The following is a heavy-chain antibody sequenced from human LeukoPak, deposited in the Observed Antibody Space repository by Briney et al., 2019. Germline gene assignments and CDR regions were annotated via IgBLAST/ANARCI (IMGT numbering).Heavy chain of an antibody. J-gene: IGHJ3*02. Sequence: GGSLRLSCAASGFPFSSYAMTWVRQAPGKGPEWISAIVGSGSSAYYADSVKGRFTISRDNSKNTLYLQMNSLRAEDTALYYCARGGYTYGWGAFDIWGQGTRVTVSS. CDR2: IVGSGSSA. V-gene: IGHV3-23*01. D-gene: IGHD5-18*01. CDR3: ARGGYTYGWGAFDI. CDR1: GFPFSSYA.